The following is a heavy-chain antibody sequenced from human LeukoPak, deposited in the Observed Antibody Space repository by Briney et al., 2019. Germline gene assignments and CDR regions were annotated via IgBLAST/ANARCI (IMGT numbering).Heavy chain of an antibody. D-gene: IGHD3-10*01. CDR2: ISAYNGNT. CDR1: GYTFTSYG. J-gene: IGHJ6*02. Sequence: GASVKVSCKASGYTFTSYGISWVRQAPGQGLEWMGWISAYNGNTNYAQKLQGRVTMTTDTSTSTAYMELRSLRSDDTAVYYCARRGSGSQYYYYGMDVWGQGTTVTVSS. V-gene: IGHV1-18*01. CDR3: ARRGSGSQYYYYGMDV.